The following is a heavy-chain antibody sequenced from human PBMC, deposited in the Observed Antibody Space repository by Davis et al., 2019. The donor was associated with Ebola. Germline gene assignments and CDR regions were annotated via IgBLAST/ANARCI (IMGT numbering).Heavy chain of an antibody. V-gene: IGHV1-18*04. CDR3: ARAQFPTTSDH. CDR1: GYTFTNYG. Sequence: ASVKVSCKASGYTFTNYGITWVRQTPGQELEWMGWINPHNGNTNYAQNVQGRVTMTTDTSTSTAYMEVGILRSDDTAVYYCARAQFPTTSDHWGQGTLVTVSS. CDR2: INPHNGNT. J-gene: IGHJ4*02. D-gene: IGHD1-1*01.